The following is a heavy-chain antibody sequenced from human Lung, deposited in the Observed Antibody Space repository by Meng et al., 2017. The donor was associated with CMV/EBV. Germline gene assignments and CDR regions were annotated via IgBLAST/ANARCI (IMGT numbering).Heavy chain of an antibody. D-gene: IGHD6-19*01. Sequence: QVQRQESGPVLVKPSGTLSRTYAVSAGFLGRRNWRRWVRQPPGKGLEWIGEIYHSGSTNYNPSLKSRVTISVDKSKNQFSLKLSSVTAADTAVYYCASFPPPAKQWLVTVYWGQGTLVTVSS. J-gene: IGHJ4*02. CDR2: IYHSGST. CDR3: ASFPPPAKQWLVTVY. CDR1: AGFLGRRNW. V-gene: IGHV4-4*02.